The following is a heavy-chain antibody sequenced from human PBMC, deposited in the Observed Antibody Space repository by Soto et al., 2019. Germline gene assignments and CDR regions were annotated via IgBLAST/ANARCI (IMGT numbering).Heavy chain of an antibody. CDR1: GDSMDRYY. Sequence: SDTLSLTCTVSGDSMDRYYWTWLRQSPGKGLEWIGYIHSTGSTNYNPSLMSRVTMSVDTSKIQFSLNLSSMAAADTAVYYCARYRLWFGEFTLDSWGQGALVTVS. CDR2: IHSTGST. J-gene: IGHJ4*02. V-gene: IGHV4-59*08. D-gene: IGHD3-10*01. CDR3: ARYRLWFGEFTLDS.